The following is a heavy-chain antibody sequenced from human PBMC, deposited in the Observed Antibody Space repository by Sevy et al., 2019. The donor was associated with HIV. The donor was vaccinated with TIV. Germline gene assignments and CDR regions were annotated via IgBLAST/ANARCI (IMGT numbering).Heavy chain of an antibody. CDR1: GGTFSSYA. Sequence: ASVKVSCKASGGTFSSYAISWVRQAPGQGLEWMGGIIPIFGTANYAQKFQGRVTITADESTSTAYMGLSSLRSEDTAVYYCAAYLGYCSGGSCYTHPFDYWGQGTLVTVSS. CDR3: AAYLGYCSGGSCYTHPFDY. CDR2: IIPIFGTA. D-gene: IGHD2-15*01. V-gene: IGHV1-69*13. J-gene: IGHJ4*02.